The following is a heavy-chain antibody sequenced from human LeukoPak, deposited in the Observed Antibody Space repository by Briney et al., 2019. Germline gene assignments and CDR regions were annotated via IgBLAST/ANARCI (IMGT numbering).Heavy chain of an antibody. CDR1: GYSISSGYY. CDR3: ARLGSSGWPPDFGY. CDR2: IYHSGST. Sequence: SETLSLTCAVSGYSISSGYYWGWIRQPPGKGLEWIGSIYHSGSTYYNPSLKSRVTISVDTSKNQFSLKLSSVTAADTAVYYCARLGSSGWPPDFGYWGQGTLVTVSS. J-gene: IGHJ4*02. V-gene: IGHV4-38-2*01. D-gene: IGHD6-19*01.